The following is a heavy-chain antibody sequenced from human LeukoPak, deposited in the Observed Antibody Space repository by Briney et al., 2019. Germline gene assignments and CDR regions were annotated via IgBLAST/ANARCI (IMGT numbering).Heavy chain of an antibody. CDR2: IYYSGST. D-gene: IGHD3-3*01. Sequence: SETLSLTCTVSGGSISSYYWSWTRQPPGKGLEWIGYIYYSGSTNYNPSLKSRVTISVDTSKNQFSLKLSSVTAADTAVYYCARDREPTIFGDPYYYYMDVWGKGTTVTVSS. V-gene: IGHV4-59*01. CDR3: ARDREPTIFGDPYYYYMDV. CDR1: GGSISSYY. J-gene: IGHJ6*03.